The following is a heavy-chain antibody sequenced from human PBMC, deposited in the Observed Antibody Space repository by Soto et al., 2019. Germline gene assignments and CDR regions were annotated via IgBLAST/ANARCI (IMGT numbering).Heavy chain of an antibody. CDR2: ISGRGGST. CDR3: AKDPRGRQLWGNWFDP. J-gene: IGHJ5*02. V-gene: IGHV3-23*01. D-gene: IGHD5-18*01. Sequence: GGSLRLSCAASGFTFSSYAMSWVRQAPGKGLEWVSAISGRGGSTYYADSVKGRFTISRDNSKNTLYLQMNSLRAEDTAVYYCAKDPRGRQLWGNWFDPWGQGTLVTVSS. CDR1: GFTFSSYA.